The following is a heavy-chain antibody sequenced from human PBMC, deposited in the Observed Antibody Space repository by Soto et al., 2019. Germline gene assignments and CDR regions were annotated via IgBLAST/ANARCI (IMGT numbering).Heavy chain of an antibody. J-gene: IGHJ5*02. CDR1: GFAFQTYT. Sequence: GGSLRLSCAASGFAFQTYTMEWLRQPPGKGLEWVSSITISGNYIYYADSVKGRFTISRDNGRNSVYLQMNSLRTEDTAVYYCAKVGVLRTNFRWFDLWGQGTLVTVSS. CDR2: ITISGNYI. D-gene: IGHD2-8*01. CDR3: AKVGVLRTNFRWFDL. V-gene: IGHV3-21*01.